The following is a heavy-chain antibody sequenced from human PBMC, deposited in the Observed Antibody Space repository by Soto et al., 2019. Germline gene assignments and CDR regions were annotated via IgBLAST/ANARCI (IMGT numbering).Heavy chain of an antibody. Sequence: QVQLVESGGGVVQPGRSLRLSCAASGFTFSSYAMHWVRQAPGKGLEWVAVISYDGSNKYYADSVKGRFTISRDNSKNTLYLQMNSLRAEDTAVYYCARDLGYYDILTGWSFDAFDIWGQGTMVTVSS. CDR3: ARDLGYYDILTGWSFDAFDI. V-gene: IGHV3-30-3*01. D-gene: IGHD3-9*01. CDR2: ISYDGSNK. CDR1: GFTFSSYA. J-gene: IGHJ3*02.